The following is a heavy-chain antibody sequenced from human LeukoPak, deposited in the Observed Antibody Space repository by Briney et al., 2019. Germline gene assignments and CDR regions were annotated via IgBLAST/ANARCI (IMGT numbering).Heavy chain of an antibody. Sequence: GGSLRLSCAASGFTFSNAWMSWVRQAPGKGLEWVGRIKSKTDGGTTDYAAPVKGRFTFSRDDSKNTLYLQMNSLKTEDTAVYYCTTDWQITMVRGVINLDYWGQGTLVTVSS. CDR2: IKSKTDGGTT. J-gene: IGHJ4*02. CDR1: GFTFSNAW. CDR3: TTDWQITMVRGVINLDY. D-gene: IGHD3-10*01. V-gene: IGHV3-15*01.